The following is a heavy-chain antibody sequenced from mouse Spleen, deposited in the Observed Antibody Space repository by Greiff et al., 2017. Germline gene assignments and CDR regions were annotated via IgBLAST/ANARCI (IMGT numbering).Heavy chain of an antibody. Sequence: EVKLVESGGGLVQPGGSRKLSCAASGFTFSSFGMHWVRQAPEKGLEWVAYISSGSSTIYYADTVKGRFTISRDNPKNTLFLQMTSLRSEDTAMYYCARRDGRFPFDYWGQGTTLTVSS. CDR2: ISSGSSTI. CDR1: GFTFSSFG. V-gene: IGHV5-17*02. D-gene: IGHD1-1*02. CDR3: ARRDGRFPFDY. J-gene: IGHJ2*01.